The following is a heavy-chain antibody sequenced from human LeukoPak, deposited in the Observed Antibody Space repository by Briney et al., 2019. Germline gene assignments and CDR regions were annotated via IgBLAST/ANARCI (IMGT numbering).Heavy chain of an antibody. J-gene: IGHJ4*02. CDR3: ARVSVFMVYYDSSGYSGFDY. D-gene: IGHD3-22*01. Sequence: VASVKVSCKASGYTFTSYYMHWVRQAPGQGLEWMGWINPNSGGTNYAQKFQGRFTITRDKSINTAYMELSRLRSDDTAVYYCARVSVFMVYYDSSGYSGFDYWGQGTLVTVSS. CDR1: GYTFTSYY. CDR2: INPNSGGT. V-gene: IGHV1-2*02.